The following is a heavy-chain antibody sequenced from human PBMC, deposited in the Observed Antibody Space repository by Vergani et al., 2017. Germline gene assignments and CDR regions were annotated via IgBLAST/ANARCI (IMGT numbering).Heavy chain of an antibody. V-gene: IGHV3-9*02. CDR3: AKDLGTSSGGGWFDH. CDR2: ISWNSNSI. Sequence: EVQLEESGGGLVLPGRSLRLSCVASGFTSAGYAMHWVRQAPGKGLKWVSGISWNSNSIGYADSVKGRFTISRDNAKNSLYLQMNSLRAEDTALYYCAKDLGTSSGGGWFDHWGQGTLVTVSS. J-gene: IGHJ5*02. D-gene: IGHD6-6*01. CDR1: GFTSAGYA.